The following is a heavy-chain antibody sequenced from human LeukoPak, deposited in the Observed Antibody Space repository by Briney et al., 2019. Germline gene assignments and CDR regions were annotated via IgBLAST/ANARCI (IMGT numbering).Heavy chain of an antibody. CDR2: INPNSGGT. Sequence: ASVKVSCKASGYTFTGYYMHWVRQAPGQGLEWMGWINPNSGGTNYAQKSQGRVTMTRDTSISTAYMELSRLRSDDTAVYYCARDSGVEYYYDSSGYTFDYWGQGTLVTVSS. CDR1: GYTFTGYY. V-gene: IGHV1-2*02. CDR3: ARDSGVEYYYDSSGYTFDY. J-gene: IGHJ4*02. D-gene: IGHD3-22*01.